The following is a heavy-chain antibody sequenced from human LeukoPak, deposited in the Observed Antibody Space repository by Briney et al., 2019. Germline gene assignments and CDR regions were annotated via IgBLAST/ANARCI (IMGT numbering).Heavy chain of an antibody. Sequence: PGGSLRLSCAASGFTFSSYGMHWVRQAPGKGLEWVALVSYDGSNKYYADSVKGRFTISRDNSKNTLYLQMNSLRAEDTAVYYCAKDRRAAFDIWGQGTMVTVSS. V-gene: IGHV3-30*18. CDR2: VSYDGSNK. CDR1: GFTFSSYG. CDR3: AKDRRAAFDI. J-gene: IGHJ3*02.